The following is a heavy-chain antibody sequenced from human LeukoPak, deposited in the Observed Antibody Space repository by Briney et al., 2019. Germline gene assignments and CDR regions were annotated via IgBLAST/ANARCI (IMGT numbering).Heavy chain of an antibody. CDR1: GFTFSSYW. J-gene: IGHJ4*02. CDR2: IKQDGSEE. D-gene: IGHD6-13*01. CDR3: ASQYSSSWYGFDY. Sequence: GGSLRLSCAASGFTFSSYWMSWVRQAPGKGLEWVANIKQDGSEEYYVDSVKGRFTISRDNAKNSLYLQMNSLRAEDTAVYYCASQYSSSWYGFDYWGQGTLVTVSS. V-gene: IGHV3-7*01.